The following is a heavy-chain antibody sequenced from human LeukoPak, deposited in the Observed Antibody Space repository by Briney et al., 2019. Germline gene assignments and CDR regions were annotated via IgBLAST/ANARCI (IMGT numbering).Heavy chain of an antibody. CDR3: TGVLPPNWFDP. D-gene: IGHD2-8*01. CDR1: GFSLTSNY. J-gene: IGHJ5*02. Sequence: GGSLRLSCAASGFSLTSNYMIWVLQAPGKGLEWVSIIYSGGGAYYADSMKGRFTISVDNYRNTLFLQNNRLRDEDTAMYYCTGVLPPNWFDPWGQGTLVTVSS. CDR2: IYSGGGA. V-gene: IGHV3-66*01.